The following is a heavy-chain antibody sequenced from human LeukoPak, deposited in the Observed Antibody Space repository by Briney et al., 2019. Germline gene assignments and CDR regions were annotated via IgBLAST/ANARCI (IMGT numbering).Heavy chain of an antibody. V-gene: IGHV3-48*04. D-gene: IGHD7-27*01. Sequence: GGSLRLSCAASGFTFSSYSMNWVRQAPGKGLEWVSFISSSPSTIYYADSVKGRFTISRDNAKNSLCLQMNSLRAEDTAVYYCARDLITGDDLRDYWGQGTLVTVSS. CDR2: ISSSPSTI. J-gene: IGHJ4*02. CDR1: GFTFSSYS. CDR3: ARDLITGDDLRDY.